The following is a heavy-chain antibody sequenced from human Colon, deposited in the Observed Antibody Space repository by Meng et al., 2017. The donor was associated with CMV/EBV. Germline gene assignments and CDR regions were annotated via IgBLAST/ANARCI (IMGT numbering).Heavy chain of an antibody. D-gene: IGHD1-7*01. J-gene: IGHJ4*02. CDR1: GFTFGSYG. Sequence: GGSLRLSCAASGFTFGSYGMHWVRQAPGKGLEWVAFVTYDGNKKFYGDSVKGRFTISRDNAKNTLYLQMNSLRAEDTAVYYCARDSAGETGTTRWGQGTLVTVSS. CDR2: VTYDGNKK. CDR3: ARDSAGETGTTR. V-gene: IGHV3-33*05.